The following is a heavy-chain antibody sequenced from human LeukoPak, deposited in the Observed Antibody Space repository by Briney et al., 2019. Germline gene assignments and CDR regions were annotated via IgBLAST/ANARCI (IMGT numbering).Heavy chain of an antibody. CDR2: IGSSGGST. CDR1: GFSFSSYA. V-gene: IGHV3-23*01. Sequence: GGSLRLSCAASGFSFSSYAMSWVRQAPGKGLEWVSTIGSSGGSTYYADSVEGRFIISRDNSKNTLYLQMNSLRAEDTAVYYCAKVGSYYDYWGQGTLVIVSS. CDR3: AKVGSYYDY. D-gene: IGHD1-26*01. J-gene: IGHJ4*02.